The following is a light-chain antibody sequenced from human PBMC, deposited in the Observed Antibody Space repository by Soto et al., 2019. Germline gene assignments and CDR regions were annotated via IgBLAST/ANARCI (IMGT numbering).Light chain of an antibody. CDR2: YDS. V-gene: IGLV3-21*04. Sequence: SYELTQPPSVSVAPGKTARITCGGNNIGIKSVHWYQQKPGQAPVLVIYYDSDRPSGIPERFSGSNSGNTATLTISRVEAGDEAHYYCQVWDSSSDHVVFGGGTQLTVL. CDR1: NIGIKS. J-gene: IGLJ2*01. CDR3: QVWDSSSDHVV.